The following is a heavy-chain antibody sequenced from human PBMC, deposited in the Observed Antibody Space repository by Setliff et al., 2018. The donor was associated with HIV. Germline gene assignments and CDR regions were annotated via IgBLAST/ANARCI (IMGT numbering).Heavy chain of an antibody. CDR3: ATGRLRATSPFDN. D-gene: IGHD1-26*01. V-gene: IGHV3-23*01. CDR1: GFTFSNYA. Sequence: GGSLRLSCAASGFTFSNYAMTWVRQAPGKGLEWVSVITSSGDNTYYADFVKGRFTISRDNSRDTLYLQMNSLRAEDTAVYYCATGRLRATSPFDNWGQGTLVTVSS. J-gene: IGHJ4*02. CDR2: ITSSGDNT.